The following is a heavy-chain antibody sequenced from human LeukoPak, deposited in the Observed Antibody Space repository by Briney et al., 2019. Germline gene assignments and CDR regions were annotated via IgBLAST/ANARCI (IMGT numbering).Heavy chain of an antibody. V-gene: IGHV1-46*01. CDR2: INPSGGST. CDR1: GYTFTSYY. Sequence: ASVKVSCKASGYTFTSYYMHWVRQAPGQGLEWMGIINPSGGSTSYAQKFQGRVTMTRDTSTSTVYMELSGLRSEDTAVYYCARERAVAEGMDVWGQGTTVTVSS. J-gene: IGHJ6*02. D-gene: IGHD6-19*01. CDR3: ARERAVAEGMDV.